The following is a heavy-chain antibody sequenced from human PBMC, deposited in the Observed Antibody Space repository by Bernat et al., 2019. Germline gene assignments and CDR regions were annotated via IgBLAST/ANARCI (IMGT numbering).Heavy chain of an antibody. V-gene: IGHV3-74*01. D-gene: IGHD2-15*01. J-gene: IGHJ4*02. CDR3: ARARTPWGY. CDR1: GFTFTTYW. CDR2: INSDGSRT. Sequence: ELQLVDPGGALVQPGGSLRPPCAASGFTFTTYWMTWVPQAPGKGLVWVSRINSDGSRTNYADSVKGRFTISRDNAKNTLYLQMNSLRAEDTAVYYCARARTPWGYWGQGTLVTVSS.